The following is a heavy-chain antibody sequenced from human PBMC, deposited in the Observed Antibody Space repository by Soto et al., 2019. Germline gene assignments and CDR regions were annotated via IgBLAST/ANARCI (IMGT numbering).Heavy chain of an antibody. J-gene: IGHJ4*02. V-gene: IGHV3-33*01. CDR1: GFTFSSYG. CDR3: ARLIYSGSGSSYYFDD. CDR2: IWYDGSNK. D-gene: IGHD3-10*01. Sequence: QVQLVESGGGVVQPGRSLRLSCAASGFTFSSYGMHWVRQAPGKGLEWVAVIWYDGSNKYYADSVQGRFTISRDNSKTTLYRQMNSLRAEDRAVYYCARLIYSGSGSSYYFDDWGQGTLVTLSS.